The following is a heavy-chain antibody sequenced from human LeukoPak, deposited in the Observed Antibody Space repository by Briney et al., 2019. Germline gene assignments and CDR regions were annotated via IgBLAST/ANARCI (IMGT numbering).Heavy chain of an antibody. CDR1: GGSISSSSYS. CDR3: ARESRPDYYDSSGYQKYYFDY. Sequence: SETLSLTCTVSGGSISSSSYSWTWIRQPPGKGLEWIGSIHYDGSTYYKPSLRSRVTISVDTSNQFSLKLSSVTAADTAVYYCARESRPDYYDSSGYQKYYFDYWGQGTLVTASS. V-gene: IGHV4-39*07. J-gene: IGHJ4*02. CDR2: IHYDGST. D-gene: IGHD3-22*01.